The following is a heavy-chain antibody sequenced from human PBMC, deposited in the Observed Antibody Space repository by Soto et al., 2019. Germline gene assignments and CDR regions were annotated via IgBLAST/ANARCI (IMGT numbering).Heavy chain of an antibody. V-gene: IGHV1-18*01. D-gene: IGHD2-2*01. CDR1: GYTFTSYG. J-gene: IGHJ3*02. Sequence: ASVKVSCKASGYTFTSYGSSWVRQAPGQALEWMGWIRAYNGNTNDAQTLQGRITMTTDTSTSTAYMELRSLRSDDTAVYYCARDHTTGAFDIWGQGTMVTVSS. CDR3: ARDHTTGAFDI. CDR2: IRAYNGNT.